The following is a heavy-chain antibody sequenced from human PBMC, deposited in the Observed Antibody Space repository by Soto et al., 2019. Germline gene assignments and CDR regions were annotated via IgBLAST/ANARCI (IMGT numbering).Heavy chain of an antibody. CDR3: AKVGATYYDFWSGYPPTYNWFDP. V-gene: IGHV3-23*01. CDR1: GFTFSSYA. J-gene: IGHJ5*02. Sequence: PGGSLRLSCAASGFTFSSYAMSWVRQAPGKGLEWVSAISGSGGSTYYADSVKGRFTISRDNSKNTLYLQMNSLRAEDTAVYYCAKVGATYYDFWSGYPPTYNWFDPCGQGTLVTVSS. CDR2: ISGSGGST. D-gene: IGHD3-3*01.